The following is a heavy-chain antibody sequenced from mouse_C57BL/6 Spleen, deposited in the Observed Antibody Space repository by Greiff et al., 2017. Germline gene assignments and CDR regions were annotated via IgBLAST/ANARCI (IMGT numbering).Heavy chain of an antibody. CDR2: INYDGSST. CDR3: ARGDSNYPFDY. J-gene: IGHJ2*01. V-gene: IGHV5-16*01. CDR1: GFTFSDYY. Sequence: EVQVVASEGGLVQPGSSMKLSCTASGFTFSDYYMAWVRQVPEKGLEWVANINYDGSSTYYLDSLKSRFIISRDNAKNILYLQMSSLKSEDTATYYCARGDSNYPFDYWGQGTTLTVSS. D-gene: IGHD2-5*01.